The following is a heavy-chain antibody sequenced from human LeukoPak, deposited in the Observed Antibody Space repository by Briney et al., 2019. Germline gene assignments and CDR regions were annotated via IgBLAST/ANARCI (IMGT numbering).Heavy chain of an antibody. Sequence: ASVKVSCRASGYTFTGYYMHWVRQAPGQGLEWMGWISAYNGNTNYAQKLQGRVTMTTDTSTSTAYMELRSLRSDDTAVYYCARVSGYGWYYWGQGTLVTVSS. CDR3: ARVSGYGWYY. V-gene: IGHV1-18*04. CDR1: GYTFTGYY. D-gene: IGHD5-18*01. J-gene: IGHJ4*02. CDR2: ISAYNGNT.